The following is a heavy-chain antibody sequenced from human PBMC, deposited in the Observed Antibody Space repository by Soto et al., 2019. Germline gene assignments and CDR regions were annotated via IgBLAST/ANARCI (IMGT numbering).Heavy chain of an antibody. CDR3: ARGLLSVCSSTSCYTHSDY. V-gene: IGHV1-18*01. J-gene: IGHJ4*02. CDR2: ISAYNGNT. Sequence: RASVKVSCKASGYTFTSYGISWVRQAPGQGLEWMGWISAYNGNTNYAQKLQGRVTMTTDTSTSTAYMELRSLRSDDTAVYYCARGLLSVCSSTSCYTHSDYWGQGTLVTVSS. D-gene: IGHD2-2*02. CDR1: GYTFTSYG.